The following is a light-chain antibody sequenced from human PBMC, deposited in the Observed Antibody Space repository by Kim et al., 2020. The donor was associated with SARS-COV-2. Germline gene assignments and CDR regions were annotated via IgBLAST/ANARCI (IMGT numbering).Light chain of an antibody. V-gene: IGKV3-15*01. J-gene: IGKJ1*01. CDR1: QSVTSH. Sequence: EIVMTQSPTTLSVSPGERATLSCRASQSVTSHLAWYQQKPGQPPRLLIYGASTRATGIPARFSGSGAGTEFTLTISSLQSEDFAVYYCQHYHLMPPWPFGQGTKVDIK. CDR2: GAS. CDR3: QHYHLMPPWP.